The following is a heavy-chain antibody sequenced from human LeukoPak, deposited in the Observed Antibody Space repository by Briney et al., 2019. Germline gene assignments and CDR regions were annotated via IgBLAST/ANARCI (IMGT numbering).Heavy chain of an antibody. CDR3: ARGDIYCDY. CDR1: GYTFTAYY. Sequence: WASVKVSCNCSGYTFTAYYVHWVREAPGQGPEWMGGIHPNSGGTRYAQNFPGRVTITRDTSITTAYMELRSLRSDDTAVYYCARGDIYCDYWGQGTQVTVSS. J-gene: IGHJ4*02. V-gene: IGHV1-2*02. CDR2: IHPNSGGT. D-gene: IGHD2-15*01.